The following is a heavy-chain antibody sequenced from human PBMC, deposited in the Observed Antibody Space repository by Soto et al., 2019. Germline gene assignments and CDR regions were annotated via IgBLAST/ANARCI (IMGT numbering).Heavy chain of an antibody. J-gene: IGHJ4*02. CDR1: GGSFSGYY. V-gene: IGHV4-34*01. CDR2: INHSGST. D-gene: IGHD5-12*01. Sequence: SETLSLTCAVYGGSFSGYYWSWIRQPPGKGLEWIGEINHSGSTNYNPSLKSRVTISVDTSKNQFSLKLSSVTAADTAVYYCAGVATITKALDYWGQGTLVTVSS. CDR3: AGVATITKALDY.